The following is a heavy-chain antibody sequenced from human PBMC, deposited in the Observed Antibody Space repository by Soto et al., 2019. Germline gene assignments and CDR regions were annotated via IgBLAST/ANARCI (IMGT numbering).Heavy chain of an antibody. V-gene: IGHV3-7*05. CDR2: IKQDGSEK. D-gene: IGHD3-3*02. CDR3: ARETLAESY. J-gene: IGHJ4*02. CDR1: GYTVSSYW. Sequence: PGGSPRLSCAASGYTVSSYWMSWVRQAPGKGLEWVANIKQDGSEKYYVDSVKGRFTISRDNAKNSLYLQMNSLRAEDTAVYYCARETLAESYWGQGTLVTVSS.